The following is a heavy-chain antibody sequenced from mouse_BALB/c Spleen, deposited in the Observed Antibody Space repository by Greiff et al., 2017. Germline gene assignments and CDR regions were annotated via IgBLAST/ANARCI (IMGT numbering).Heavy chain of an antibody. J-gene: IGHJ4*01. CDR2: IWSGGSS. CDR1: GFSLTSYG. V-gene: IGHV2-2*02. CDR3: AKANWAYYYAMDY. D-gene: IGHD4-1*01. Sequence: QVQLQQSGPGLVQPSQSLSITCTVSGFSLTSYGVHWVRQSPGKGLEWLGVIWSGGSSDYNAAFISRLSISKDNSKSQVFFKMNSLQANDTAIYYCAKANWAYYYAMDYWGQGTSVTVSS.